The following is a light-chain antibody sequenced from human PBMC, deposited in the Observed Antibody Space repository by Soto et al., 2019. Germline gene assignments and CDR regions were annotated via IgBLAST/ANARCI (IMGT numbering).Light chain of an antibody. Sequence: QSALTQPPSASGTPGQRVTISCSGSGSNIGTNTVNWYQQLPGTAPKLLIYRTDQRPAGIPDRFSGSKSGTSASLDISGLQSGDEADYYCTAWDGSLDGRVFGGGTKLTVL. CDR3: TAWDGSLDGRV. V-gene: IGLV1-44*01. CDR2: RTD. J-gene: IGLJ3*02. CDR1: GSNIGTNT.